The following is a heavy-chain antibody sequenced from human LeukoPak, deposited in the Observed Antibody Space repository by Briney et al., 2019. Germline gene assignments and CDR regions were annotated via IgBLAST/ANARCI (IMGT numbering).Heavy chain of an antibody. CDR2: IYTSGST. Sequence: SETLSLTCTVSGNSFGDYYWSWIRQPAGKGLERIGRIYTSGSTTYNPSLKSRVTMSVDTSKSQFSLNLMSVTAADTAVYYCTRDTGTTGEVKFDPWGQGTLVTVSS. D-gene: IGHD4-17*01. CDR3: TRDTGTTGEVKFDP. J-gene: IGHJ5*02. CDR1: GNSFGDYY. V-gene: IGHV4-4*07.